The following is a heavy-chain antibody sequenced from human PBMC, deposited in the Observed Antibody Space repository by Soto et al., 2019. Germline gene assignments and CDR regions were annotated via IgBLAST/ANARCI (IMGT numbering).Heavy chain of an antibody. V-gene: IGHV1-46*01. Sequence: QVQLVQSGAEVKKPGASVKVSCKASGYTFTSYYMHWVRQAPGQGLEWMGIINPSGGSTSYAQKFQGRVTMPRDTSTNTVYMELSSLRSEDTAVYYGARDNTVAAGGVFDYWGQGTLVTVSS. CDR1: GYTFTSYY. CDR2: INPSGGST. J-gene: IGHJ4*02. CDR3: ARDNTVAAGGVFDY. D-gene: IGHD4-17*01.